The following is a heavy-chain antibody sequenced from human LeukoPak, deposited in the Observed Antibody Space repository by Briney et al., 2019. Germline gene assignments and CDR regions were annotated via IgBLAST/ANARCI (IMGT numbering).Heavy chain of an antibody. CDR3: ARKLSGADKGFDY. J-gene: IGHJ4*02. V-gene: IGHV4-59*01. Sequence: TSETLSLTCTVSGGSISSYYWSWIRQPPGKGVEWIGHIYYIGSTNYNPSLKSRITISVDTSKNQFSLKLSSVTAADTAVYYCARKLSGADKGFDYWGQGTLVTVSS. D-gene: IGHD3-10*01. CDR1: GGSISSYY. CDR2: IYYIGST.